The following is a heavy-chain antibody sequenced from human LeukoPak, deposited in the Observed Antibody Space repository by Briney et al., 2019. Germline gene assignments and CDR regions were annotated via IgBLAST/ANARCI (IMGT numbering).Heavy chain of an antibody. J-gene: IGHJ4*02. CDR1: GYTFTSYY. CDR2: INPSGGST. Sequence: ASVKVSCKASGYTFTSYYLYWVRQAPGQGLEWMGVINPSGGSTTSAQKFQGRVTMTRDTSTSTVYMELRSLRSEDTAVYYCARGPGPADDGGGYCFDYWGQGTLVAVSS. CDR3: ARGPGPADDGGGYCFDY. D-gene: IGHD3-22*01. V-gene: IGHV1-46*01.